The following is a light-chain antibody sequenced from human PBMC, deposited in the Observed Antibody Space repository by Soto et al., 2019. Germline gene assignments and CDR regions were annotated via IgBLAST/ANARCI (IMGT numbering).Light chain of an antibody. V-gene: IGKV3-11*01. Sequence: EIVLTQSPATLSLSPGERATLSCRASQSVSSYLAWYQQKPGQAPRLLIYDASNRATGIQARFSGSGSGTDFPLTISSLEPEDFAVYYCQQRSNWPRYTFGQGTKLEIK. CDR2: DAS. CDR3: QQRSNWPRYT. CDR1: QSVSSY. J-gene: IGKJ2*01.